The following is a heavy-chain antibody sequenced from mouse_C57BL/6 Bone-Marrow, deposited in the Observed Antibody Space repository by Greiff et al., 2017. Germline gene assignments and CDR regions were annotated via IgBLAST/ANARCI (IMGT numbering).Heavy chain of an antibody. D-gene: IGHD1-1*01. CDR3: ARKFDYYGSSYWYFDV. CDR1: GYTFTGYW. CDR2: ILPGSGST. V-gene: IGHV1-9*01. Sequence: VQGVESGAELMKPGASVKLSCKATGYTFTGYWIEWVKQRPGHGLEWIGEILPGSGSTNYNEKFKGKATFTADTSSNTAYRQLSSLTTEDSAIYYCARKFDYYGSSYWYFDVWGTGTTVTVSS. J-gene: IGHJ1*03.